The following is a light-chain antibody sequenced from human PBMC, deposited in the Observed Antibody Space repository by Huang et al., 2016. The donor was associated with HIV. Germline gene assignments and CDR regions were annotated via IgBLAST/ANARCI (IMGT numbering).Light chain of an antibody. CDR3: MQCTHWPPT. CDR2: KVS. J-gene: IGKJ1*01. Sequence: DVVMTQSPLSLPVTLGQPASISCRSSQSLVHSDGNTYLNWFQQRPGQSPRSLIYKVSNRDCGVPDRCSGSGSGTDFTLKISRVEAEDVGIYYCMQCTHWPPTFGQGTKVEIK. CDR1: QSLVHSDGNTY. V-gene: IGKV2-30*02.